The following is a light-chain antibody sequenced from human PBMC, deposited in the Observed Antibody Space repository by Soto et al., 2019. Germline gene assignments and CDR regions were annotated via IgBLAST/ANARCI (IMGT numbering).Light chain of an antibody. CDR1: HSVSSR. CDR2: GAS. V-gene: IGKV3-15*01. Sequence: EIIMPQSPATLSVSPGERATLSCRASHSVSSRLAWYQQKPGQAPRLLIYGASTMATGLPARFSGSGSGTEFTLTISSLQSEDFAVYYCQHYTNWPLTFGGGTKVDIK. CDR3: QHYTNWPLT. J-gene: IGKJ4*01.